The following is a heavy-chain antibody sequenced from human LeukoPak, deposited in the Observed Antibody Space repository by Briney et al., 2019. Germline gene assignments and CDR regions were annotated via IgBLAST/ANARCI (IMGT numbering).Heavy chain of an antibody. CDR3: ARNRRTGYCSSTSCYNDYSNYAYYYYGMDV. J-gene: IGHJ6*02. CDR2: ISAYNGNT. D-gene: IGHD2-2*02. CDR1: GYTFTSYG. V-gene: IGHV1-18*01. Sequence: GASVKVSCKASGYTFTSYGISWVRQAPGQGLEWMGWISAYNGNTNYAQKLQGRVTMTTDTSTSTPYMELRSLRSDDTAVYYCARNRRTGYCSSTSCYNDYSNYAYYYYGMDVWGQGTTVTVSS.